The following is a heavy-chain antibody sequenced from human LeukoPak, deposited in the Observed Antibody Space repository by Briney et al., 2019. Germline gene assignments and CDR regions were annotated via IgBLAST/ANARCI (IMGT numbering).Heavy chain of an antibody. J-gene: IGHJ4*02. V-gene: IGHV3-21*01. CDR3: ARAYSSSSGVAGY. CDR2: ISSSSSYI. Sequence: SGGSLRLSCAASGFTFSSYSMNWVRQAPGKGLEWVSSISSSSSYIYYADSVKGRFTTSRDNAKNSLYLQMNSLRAEDTAVYYCARAYSSSSGVAGYWGQGTLVTVSS. CDR1: GFTFSSYS. D-gene: IGHD6-6*01.